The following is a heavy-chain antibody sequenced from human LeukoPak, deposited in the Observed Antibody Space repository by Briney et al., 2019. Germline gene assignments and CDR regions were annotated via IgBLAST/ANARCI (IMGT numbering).Heavy chain of an antibody. CDR1: GFTFRSYA. V-gene: IGHV3-23*01. J-gene: IGHJ5*02. Sequence: PGGSLRLSCAASGFTFRSYAMSWVRQAPGKGLEWVSTINGNGARTYYADSVKGRFTISRDNSKNTLYLQMNSLRAEDTAVYYCARDAEDIVVVPAEINWFDPWGQGTLVTVSS. D-gene: IGHD2-2*01. CDR3: ARDAEDIVVVPAEINWFDP. CDR2: INGNGART.